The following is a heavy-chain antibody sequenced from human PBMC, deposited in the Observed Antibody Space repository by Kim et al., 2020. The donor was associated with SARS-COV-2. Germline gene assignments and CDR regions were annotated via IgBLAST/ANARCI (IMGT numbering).Heavy chain of an antibody. V-gene: IGHV3-30*02. J-gene: IGHJ6*02. Sequence: YADSVKGRFTISRDNSKNTLYLQMNSLRAEDTAVYYCARSNPDYYYGMDVWGQGTTVTVSS. CDR3: ARSNPDYYYGMDV. D-gene: IGHD4-4*01.